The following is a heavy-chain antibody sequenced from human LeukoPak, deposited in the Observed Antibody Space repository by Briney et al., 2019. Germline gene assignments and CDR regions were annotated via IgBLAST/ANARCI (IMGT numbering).Heavy chain of an antibody. V-gene: IGHV4-59*01. CDR3: ASSFGEYFQH. J-gene: IGHJ1*01. Sequence: SETLPLTCTVSGGSISSYYWSWIRQPPGKGLEWIGYIYYSGSTNYNPSLKSRVTISVDTSKNQFSLKLSSVTAADTAVYYCASSFGEYFQHWGQGTLVTVSS. D-gene: IGHD3-10*01. CDR2: IYYSGST. CDR1: GGSISSYY.